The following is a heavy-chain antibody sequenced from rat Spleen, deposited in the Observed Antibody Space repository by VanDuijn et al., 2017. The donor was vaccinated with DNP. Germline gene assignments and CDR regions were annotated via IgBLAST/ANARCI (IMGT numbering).Heavy chain of an antibody. Sequence: EVHLVETGGGLVQPGRSLKLSCVASGFTFSSYWMFWIRQAPTKGLEWVAYIGSDDYAPYYGDSVKGRFTISRDNAKSTLYLQMNSLRSEDMATYYCIRWNSGHFDYWGQGVMVTVSS. D-gene: IGHD4-3*01. CDR2: IGSDDYAP. CDR1: GFTFSSYW. CDR3: IRWNSGHFDY. J-gene: IGHJ2*01. V-gene: IGHV5-58*01.